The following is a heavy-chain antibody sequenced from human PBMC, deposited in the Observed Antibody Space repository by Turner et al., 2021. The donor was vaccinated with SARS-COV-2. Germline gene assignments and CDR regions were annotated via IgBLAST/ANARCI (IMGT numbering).Heavy chain of an antibody. Sequence: QVQLLESGGGVVKPGWSLRLSCAASGFTFSDYYMSWIRQAPGKGLEWVSYINSSSSYTNYADYVKGRFTIYRDNAKNSLYLQMNSLRAEDTAVYYCARDDYGDYNFDYWGQGTLVTVSS. CDR1: GFTFSDYY. CDR2: INSSSSYT. J-gene: IGHJ4*02. D-gene: IGHD4-17*01. CDR3: ARDDYGDYNFDY. V-gene: IGHV3-11*06.